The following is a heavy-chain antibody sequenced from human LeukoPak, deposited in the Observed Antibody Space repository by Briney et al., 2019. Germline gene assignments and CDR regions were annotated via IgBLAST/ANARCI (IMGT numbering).Heavy chain of an antibody. Sequence: GGSLRLSCAASGFTFSNYWMHWVRQAPGKGLVWVSRINTDESHINYADSVKGRFTISRDNAKNTLYLQMNSLRVEDTGVYYCVRGKLVNAVGHFDNWGQGTLVTVSS. V-gene: IGHV3-74*01. D-gene: IGHD4-23*01. CDR3: VRGKLVNAVGHFDN. CDR1: GFTFSNYW. J-gene: IGHJ4*02. CDR2: INTDESHI.